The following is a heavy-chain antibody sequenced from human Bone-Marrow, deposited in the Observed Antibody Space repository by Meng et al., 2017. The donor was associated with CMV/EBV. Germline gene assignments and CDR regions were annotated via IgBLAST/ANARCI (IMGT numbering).Heavy chain of an antibody. D-gene: IGHD3-10*01. CDR3: ARDERLLWFGELLSSFYYYYGMDV. CDR1: GFTFSSYW. Sequence: GESLKISCAASGFTFSSYWMSWVRQAPGKGLEWVANIKQDGSEKYYVDSVKGRFTISRDNAKNSLYLQMNSLRAEDTAVYYCARDERLLWFGELLSSFYYYYGMDVWGQGTTVTVSS. J-gene: IGHJ6*02. CDR2: IKQDGSEK. V-gene: IGHV3-7*01.